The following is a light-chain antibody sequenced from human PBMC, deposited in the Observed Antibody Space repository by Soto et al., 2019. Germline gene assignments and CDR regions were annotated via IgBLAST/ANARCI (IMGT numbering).Light chain of an antibody. CDR1: QSVSSGY. CDR3: QQRSNWPPIT. J-gene: IGKJ5*01. V-gene: IGKV3D-20*02. Sequence: EIVLTQSPATLSLSPGERATLSCRASQSVSSGYLAWYQQKPGQAPSLLIYGASSRATGIPDRFSGSGSGTDFTLTISRLEPEDFAVYYCQQRSNWPPITFGQGTRLEIK. CDR2: GAS.